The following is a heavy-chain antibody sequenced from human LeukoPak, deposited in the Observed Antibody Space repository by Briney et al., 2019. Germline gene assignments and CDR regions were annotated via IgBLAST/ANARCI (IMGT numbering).Heavy chain of an antibody. V-gene: IGHV4-38-2*02. D-gene: IGHD2-8*01. CDR1: GYSISSGYY. J-gene: IGHJ6*03. CDR2: IYHSGST. CDR3: ASGYCTNGVCYRDYYYYYMDV. Sequence: PSETLSLTCTVSGYSISSGYYWGWIRQPPGKGLEWIGSIYHSGSTYYNPSLKSRVTISVGTSKNQFSLKLSSVTAADTAVYYCASGYCTNGVCYRDYYYYYMDVWGKGTTVTVSS.